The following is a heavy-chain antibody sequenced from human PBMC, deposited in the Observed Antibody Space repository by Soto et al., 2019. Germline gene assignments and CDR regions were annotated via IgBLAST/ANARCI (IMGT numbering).Heavy chain of an antibody. D-gene: IGHD5-18*01. CDR1: GFIFSDAW. CDR3: TADEAIQLCSPEDH. Sequence: PGGSLRLSCSASGFIFSDAWMSWVRQAPGKGLEWVGRIRANNAGGTTDYIASVKGRFTVSRDDSKKTLYLQMSSLRVEDTAVYYCTADEAIQLCSPEDHWGQGNLVTVS. CDR2: IRANNAGGTT. J-gene: IGHJ1*01. V-gene: IGHV3-15*01.